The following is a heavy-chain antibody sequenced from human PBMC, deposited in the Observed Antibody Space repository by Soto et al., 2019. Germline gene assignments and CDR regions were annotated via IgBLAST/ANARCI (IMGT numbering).Heavy chain of an antibody. Sequence: EVQLLESGGGLVQPGGSLRLSCSASGFNFGSYALSWVRRPPGKGLEWVSGLTASGLNTYYTDSVKGRFTISRDNSRNTVYLQMSGLRVEDTAVFHCAKGLGNAKEVWGQGTTVTVSS. V-gene: IGHV3-23*01. CDR1: GFNFGSYA. D-gene: IGHD2-8*01. CDR3: AKGLGNAKEV. CDR2: LTASGLNT. J-gene: IGHJ6*02.